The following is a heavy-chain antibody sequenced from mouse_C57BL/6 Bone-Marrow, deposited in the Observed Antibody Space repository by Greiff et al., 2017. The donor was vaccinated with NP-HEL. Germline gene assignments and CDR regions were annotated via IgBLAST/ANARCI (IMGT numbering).Heavy chain of an antibody. CDR1: GFTFSSYA. CDR2: ISDGGSYT. CDR3: ARDRTFDY. J-gene: IGHJ2*01. Sequence: DVHLVESGGGLVKPGGSLKLSCAASGFTFSSYAMSWVRQTPEKRLEWVATISDGGSYTYYPDNVKGRFTISRDNAKNNLYLQMSHLKSEDTAMYYCARDRTFDYWGQGTTLTVSS. V-gene: IGHV5-4*01.